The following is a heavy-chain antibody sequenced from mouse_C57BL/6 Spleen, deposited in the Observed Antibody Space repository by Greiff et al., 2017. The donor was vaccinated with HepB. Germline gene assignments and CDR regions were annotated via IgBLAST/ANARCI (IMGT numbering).Heavy chain of an antibody. Sequence: EVKVVESGGGLVQSGRSLRLSCATSGFTFSDFYMEWVRQAPGKGLEWIAASRNKANDYTTEYSASVKGRFIVSRDTSQSILYLQMNALRAEDTAIYYCARDAGMELGRYFDVWGTGTTVTVSS. CDR3: ARDAGMELGRYFDV. J-gene: IGHJ1*03. V-gene: IGHV7-1*01. CDR1: GFTFSDFY. D-gene: IGHD4-1*01. CDR2: SRNKANDYTT.